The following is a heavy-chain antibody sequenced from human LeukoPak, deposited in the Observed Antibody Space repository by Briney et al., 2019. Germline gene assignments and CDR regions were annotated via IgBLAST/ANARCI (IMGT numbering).Heavy chain of an antibody. CDR2: IKQDGSEK. CDR1: GFTFSSYW. Sequence: GGSLRLSCAASGFTFSSYWMTWVRQAPGKGLEWVANIKQDGSEKYYVDSVRGRFTITRDNAKNSLYLQMNSLRAEDTAVYYCAREISGWYRTEGRSDPWGLGTLVTVSS. J-gene: IGHJ5*02. D-gene: IGHD6-13*01. V-gene: IGHV3-7*01. CDR3: AREISGWYRTEGRSDP.